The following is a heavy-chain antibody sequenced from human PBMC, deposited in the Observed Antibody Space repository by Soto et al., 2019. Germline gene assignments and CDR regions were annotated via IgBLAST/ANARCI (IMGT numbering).Heavy chain of an antibody. J-gene: IGHJ5*02. V-gene: IGHV3-21*01. CDR3: ARGGLGELSFSWFDP. CDR2: ISSSSSYI. Sequence: EVQLVESGGGLVKPGGSLRLSCAASGFTFSSYSINWVRQAPGKGLEWVSSISSSSSYIYYADSVKGRFTISRDNAKNSLYLQMNSLRAEDTAVYYCARGGLGELSFSWFDPWGQGTLVTVSS. CDR1: GFTFSSYS. D-gene: IGHD3-16*02.